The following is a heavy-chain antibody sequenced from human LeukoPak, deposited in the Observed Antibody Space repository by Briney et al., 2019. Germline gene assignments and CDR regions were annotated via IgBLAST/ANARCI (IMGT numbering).Heavy chain of an antibody. Sequence: PGGSLRLSCAASGFTFSSYGMHWVRQAPGKGLEWVAVIWYDGSNKYYADSVKGRFTISRDNSKNTLYLQMNSLRAEDTAVYYCARLDLVGATNYWGQGTLVTVSS. D-gene: IGHD1-26*01. V-gene: IGHV3-30*19. CDR2: IWYDGSNK. CDR3: ARLDLVGATNY. J-gene: IGHJ4*02. CDR1: GFTFSSYG.